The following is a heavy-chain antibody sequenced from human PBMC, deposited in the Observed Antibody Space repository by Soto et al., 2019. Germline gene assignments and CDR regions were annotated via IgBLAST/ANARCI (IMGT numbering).Heavy chain of an antibody. CDR1: GGSISSSSYY. CDR3: ARHTPAISISDH. D-gene: IGHD2-15*01. V-gene: IGHV4-39*01. J-gene: IGHJ4*02. CDR2: IYYSGST. Sequence: QLQLQESGPGLVKPSETLSLTCTVSGGSISSSSYYWGWIRQPPGKGLEWIGSIYYSGSTYYIPSLKGRLSTSADTSKNHFSLKLSSVTAADTAVYYCARHTPAISISDHWGQGTLVSVSS.